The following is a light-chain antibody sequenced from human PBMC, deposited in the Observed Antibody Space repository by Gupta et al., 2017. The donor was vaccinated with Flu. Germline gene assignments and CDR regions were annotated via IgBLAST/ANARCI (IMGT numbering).Light chain of an antibody. CDR2: EDS. V-gene: IGLV3-21*03. J-gene: IGLJ3*02. CDR3: QVWDSSRDHGV. Sequence: GKTARITCGGNNIGSKSGHWYQQRPGRAPVRVVSEDSDRPSGIPERFAGSNSGNTATLTISRVEAGDEADYSCQVWDSSRDHGVFGGGTKLTVL. CDR1: NIGSKS.